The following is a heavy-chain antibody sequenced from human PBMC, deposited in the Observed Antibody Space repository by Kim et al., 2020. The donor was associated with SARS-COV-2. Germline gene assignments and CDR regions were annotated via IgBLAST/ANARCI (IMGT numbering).Heavy chain of an antibody. CDR2: MNPYSGNT. V-gene: IGHV1-8*01. CDR3: ARGDRYCTSSSCYNY. Sequence: ASVKVSCKASGYTFTDYDINWVRQATGQGPEWMGWMNPYSGNTGYAQKFQGRVTMTRDTTMNTAYLDLSGLRSDDGAVYYCARGDRYCTSSSCYNYWGQGTLGTVSS. J-gene: IGHJ4*02. D-gene: IGHD2-2*02. CDR1: GYTFTDYD.